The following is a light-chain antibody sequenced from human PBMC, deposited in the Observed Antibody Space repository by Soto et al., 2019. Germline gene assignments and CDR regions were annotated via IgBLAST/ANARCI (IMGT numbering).Light chain of an antibody. CDR1: QSINTY. CDR3: QQSYSVPRT. CDR2: TAS. J-gene: IGKJ1*01. Sequence: DIQMTQSPSSLSASVGDGVTITCRASQSINTYLNWYQHKPGRAPQLLIYTASILQSGVPSRFRGSGSGRYFTLTITSLPPEDCATYYCQQSYSVPRTFGQGTQVEI. V-gene: IGKV1-39*01.